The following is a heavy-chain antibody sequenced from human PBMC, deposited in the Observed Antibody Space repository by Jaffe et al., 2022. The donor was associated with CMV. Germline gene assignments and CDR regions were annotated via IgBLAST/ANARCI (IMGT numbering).Heavy chain of an antibody. CDR2: ISYDGINK. Sequence: QVQLVQSGGGVVQPGRSLRLSCAASGFSFDTYGMHWVRQAPGKGLEWVAAISYDGINKDYADSVKGRFTISRDNSKNMLYVQMNSLRVEDTAVYFCAKDVVRMVIVAGGFDYWGQGTLVTVSA. J-gene: IGHJ4*02. CDR1: GFSFDTYG. CDR3: AKDVVRMVIVAGGFDY. D-gene: IGHD2-21*01. V-gene: IGHV3-30*18.